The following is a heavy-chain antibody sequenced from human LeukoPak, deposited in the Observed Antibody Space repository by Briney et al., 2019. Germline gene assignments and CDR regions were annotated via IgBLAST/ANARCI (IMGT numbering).Heavy chain of an antibody. J-gene: IGHJ4*02. V-gene: IGHV3-23*01. CDR2: ISGSGSNT. D-gene: IGHD3-22*01. CDR3: AKDPSYYYDSSGYYDY. Sequence: GGSLRLSCVASGFTFNNYAMSWVRQAPGKGLEWVSGISGSGSNTYYADSVKGRFTISRDNSKNTLYLQMNSLRAEDTAVYYCAKDPSYYYDSSGYYDYWGQGTLVTVSS. CDR1: GFTFNNYA.